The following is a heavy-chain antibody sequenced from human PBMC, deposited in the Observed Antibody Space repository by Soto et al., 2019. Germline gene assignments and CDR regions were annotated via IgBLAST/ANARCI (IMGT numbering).Heavy chain of an antibody. CDR3: ARYVQIFGVANNIDY. CDR1: GYTLTSYS. Sequence: ASGKVSCKASGYTLTSYSISWVRQAPGQGLEWMGWISGYNGDTNYAQKLQGRVSMTTDTYTSTAYTELRSLRPDDKAVYYSARYVQIFGVANNIDYWGQGYLVTVSS. J-gene: IGHJ4*02. V-gene: IGHV1-18*01. D-gene: IGHD3-3*01. CDR2: ISGYNGDT.